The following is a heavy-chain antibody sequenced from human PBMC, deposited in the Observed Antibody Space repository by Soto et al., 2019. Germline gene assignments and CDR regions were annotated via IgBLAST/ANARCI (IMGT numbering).Heavy chain of an antibody. V-gene: IGHV3-23*01. CDR1: GFTFSSYA. CDR2: ISGSGGST. CDR3: AKTVLRNWNYVFFDY. Sequence: PVGSLRLSCAASGFTFSSYAMTWVRQAPGKGLEWVSAISGSGGSTYYADSVKGRFTISIDNSKNTLYLQMNSLRAEDTAVYYCAKTVLRNWNYVFFDYWGQGTLVPVSS. D-gene: IGHD1-7*01. J-gene: IGHJ4*02.